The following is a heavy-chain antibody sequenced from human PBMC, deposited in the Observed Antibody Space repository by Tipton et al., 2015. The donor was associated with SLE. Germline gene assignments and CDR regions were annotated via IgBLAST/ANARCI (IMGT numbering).Heavy chain of an antibody. D-gene: IGHD6-13*01. V-gene: IGHV4-59*11. CDR3: AREARRQLESEYYYYGMDV. CDR1: GGSISSHY. Sequence: TLSLTCTVSGGSISSHYWSWIRQPPGKGLDWIGYIYYSGSTNYNPSLKCRVTISVDTSKNQFSLKLSSVTAADTAVHYCAREARRQLESEYYYYGMDVWGQGTTVTVAS. J-gene: IGHJ6*02. CDR2: IYYSGST.